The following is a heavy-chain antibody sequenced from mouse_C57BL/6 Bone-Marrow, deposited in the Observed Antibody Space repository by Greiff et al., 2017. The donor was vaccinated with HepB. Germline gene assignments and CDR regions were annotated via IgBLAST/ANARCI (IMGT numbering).Heavy chain of an antibody. CDR3: TRGGLWFAY. CDR2: ISSGGDYI. V-gene: IGHV5-9-1*02. J-gene: IGHJ3*01. CDR1: GFTFSSYA. Sequence: EVMLVESGEGLVKPGGSLKLSCAASGFTFSSYAMSWVRQTPEKRLEWVAYISSGGDYIYYADTVKGRFTISRDNARNTLYLQMSSLKSEDTALYYCTRGGLWFAYWGQGTLVTVSA.